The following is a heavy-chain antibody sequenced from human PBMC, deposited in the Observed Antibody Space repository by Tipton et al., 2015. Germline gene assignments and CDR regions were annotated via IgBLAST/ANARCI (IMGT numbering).Heavy chain of an antibody. J-gene: IGHJ5*02. D-gene: IGHD2-21*01. Sequence: TLSLTCTVSGGSISNSNYYWGWIRQPPGKGLEWIGSLSYSGKTDYNPPLKSRVTILVDTTQNQVSLRLTSVTAADTAVYYCASGCINFSCYYWFDPWGPGTLVTVSS. V-gene: IGHV4-39*07. CDR2: LSYSGKT. CDR1: GGSISNSNYY. CDR3: ASGCINFSCYYWFDP.